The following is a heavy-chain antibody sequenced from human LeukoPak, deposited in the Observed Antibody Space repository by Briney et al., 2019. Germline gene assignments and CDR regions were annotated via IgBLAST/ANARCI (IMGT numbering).Heavy chain of an antibody. Sequence: PGGSLRLSCAASGFTFSSYSMNWVRQALGKGLEWVSSISSSSSYIYYADSVKGRFTISRDNAKNSLYLQMNSLRAEDTAVYYCAKSGTRSSWSPRVKTYLDYWGQGTLVTVSS. D-gene: IGHD6-13*01. V-gene: IGHV3-21*01. CDR2: ISSSSSYI. CDR1: GFTFSSYS. CDR3: AKSGTRSSWSPRVKTYLDY. J-gene: IGHJ4*02.